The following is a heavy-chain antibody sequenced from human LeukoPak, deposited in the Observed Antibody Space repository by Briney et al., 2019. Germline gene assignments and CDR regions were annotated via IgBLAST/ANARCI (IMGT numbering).Heavy chain of an antibody. D-gene: IGHD3-10*01. CDR1: GYSISSGYY. Sequence: SETLPLTCTVSGYSISSGYYWGWIRQPPVKGLEWIGSIYHSGSTYYNPSLKSRVTISVDTSKNQFSLKLSSVTAADTAVYYCARDFITMVRGVIVHGYFDYWGQGTRVTVSS. J-gene: IGHJ4*02. CDR2: IYHSGST. CDR3: ARDFITMVRGVIVHGYFDY. V-gene: IGHV4-38-2*02.